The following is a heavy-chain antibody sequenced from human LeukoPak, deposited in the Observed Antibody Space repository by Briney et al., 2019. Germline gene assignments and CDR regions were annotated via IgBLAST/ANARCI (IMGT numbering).Heavy chain of an antibody. CDR3: TRVRPYDSGCFDC. CDR1: GFTFDYIW. CDR2: INSKTDGETT. J-gene: IGHJ4*02. D-gene: IGHD6-19*01. V-gene: IGHV3-15*01. Sequence: GGSLRLSCAASGFTFDYIWMSWVRQAPGKELEWVGGINSKTDGETTDYAAPVKGSFTHSRDDSKNTLYLQMNSLEIEDTAVYYWTRVRPYDSGCFDCWGQGTLVTVSS.